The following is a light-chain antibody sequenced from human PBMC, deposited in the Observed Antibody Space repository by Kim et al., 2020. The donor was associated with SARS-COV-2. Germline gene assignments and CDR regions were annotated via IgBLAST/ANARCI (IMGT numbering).Light chain of an antibody. V-gene: IGLV3-27*01. CDR3: YSAADNMGV. Sequence: SYELTQPSSVSVSPGQTARITCSGDVLAKKYSRWFQQKPGQAPLLVIYKTIERPSGIPERFSGSRSGTTVTLIISGAQVDDEADYYCYSAADNMGVFGGGTQLTVL. CDR2: KTI. J-gene: IGLJ3*02. CDR1: VLAKKY.